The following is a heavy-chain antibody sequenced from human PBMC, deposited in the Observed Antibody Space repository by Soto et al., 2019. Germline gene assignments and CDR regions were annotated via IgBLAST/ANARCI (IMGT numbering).Heavy chain of an antibody. V-gene: IGHV1-69*08. CDR1: GGTFSSYT. D-gene: IGHD6-13*01. Sequence: QVQLVQSGAEVKKPGSSVKVSCKASGGTFSSYTISWVRQAPGQGLEWMGRIIPILGIANYAQKFQGRVTITADKSTSTAYMELSSLRSEDTAVYYCARDSPDSSSWYFYWGQGTLVTVSS. J-gene: IGHJ4*02. CDR2: IIPILGIA. CDR3: ARDSPDSSSWYFY.